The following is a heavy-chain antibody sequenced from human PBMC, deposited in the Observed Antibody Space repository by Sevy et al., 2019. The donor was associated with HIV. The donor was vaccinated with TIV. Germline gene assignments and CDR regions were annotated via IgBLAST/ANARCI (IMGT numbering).Heavy chain of an antibody. CDR1: GYTFTGHY. D-gene: IGHD3-22*01. J-gene: IGHJ4*02. CDR3: ARLIRANY. V-gene: IGHV1-2*02. CDR2: INPNNGDT. Sequence: ASVKVSCKTSGYTFTGHYMFWVRQAPGQGLEWLGWINPNNGDTNSTQKSQGRVTMTRDTSISTAYMELSRLRSDDTAVYYCARLIRANYWGQGTQVTVSS.